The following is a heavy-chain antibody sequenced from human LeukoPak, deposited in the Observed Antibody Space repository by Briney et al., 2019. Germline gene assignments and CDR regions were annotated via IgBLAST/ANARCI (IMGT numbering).Heavy chain of an antibody. D-gene: IGHD2-21*02. V-gene: IGHV3-30*02. CDR3: ATIVVVTDRVDY. CDR2: IRYDGSNK. Sequence: PGGSLRLSCAASGFTFSSYGMHWVRQAPGKGLEWVAFIRYDGSNKYYADSVKGRFTISRDNSKNTLYLQMNSLRAEDTAVYYCATIVVVTDRVDYWGQGALVTVSS. J-gene: IGHJ4*02. CDR1: GFTFSSYG.